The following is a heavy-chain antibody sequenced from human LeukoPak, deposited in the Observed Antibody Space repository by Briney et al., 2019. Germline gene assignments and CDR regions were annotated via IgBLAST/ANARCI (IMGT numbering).Heavy chain of an antibody. CDR1: GYSVTNYW. Sequence: GESLKISCKASGYSVTNYWIGWVRQMPGKGLEWMGIIYPGDSDTRYSPSFQGQVTISADKSISTAYLQWSSLKASDTAMYYCARRSYRSYYFDYWGQGALVTVSS. D-gene: IGHD5-18*01. V-gene: IGHV5-51*01. CDR3: ARRSYRSYYFDY. J-gene: IGHJ4*02. CDR2: IYPGDSDT.